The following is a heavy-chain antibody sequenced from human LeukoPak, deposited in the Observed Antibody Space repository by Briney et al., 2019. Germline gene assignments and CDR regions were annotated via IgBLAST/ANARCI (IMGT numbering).Heavy chain of an antibody. D-gene: IGHD3-22*01. J-gene: IGHJ4*02. CDR1: VYTFTGYY. Sequence: ASVKVSCKASVYTFTGYYMHWVLQAPGQGLEWMGWINPNSGGTNYAQKFQGRVTMTRVTSISTAYMELSRLRSDDTAVYYCARDHYYDSSGLGDWGQGTLVTVSS. V-gene: IGHV1-2*02. CDR2: INPNSGGT. CDR3: ARDHYYDSSGLGD.